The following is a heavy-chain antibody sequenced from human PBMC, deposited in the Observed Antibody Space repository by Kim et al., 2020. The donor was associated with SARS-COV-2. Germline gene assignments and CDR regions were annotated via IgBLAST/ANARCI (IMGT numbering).Heavy chain of an antibody. CDR1: GYTFTSYW. D-gene: IGHD2-15*01. CDR3: ARRRTYCNGAGCYYGPLDY. CDR2: IYPGDSNI. J-gene: IGHJ4*02. Sequence: GESLKISCKGSGYTFTSYWIVWVRQMPDKGLEWMGIIYPGDSNIRYSPSFQGQVTISADKSTSVAYLQWSSLKASDTAMYYCARRRTYCNGAGCYYGPLDYWGQGTLVTVSS. V-gene: IGHV5-51*01.